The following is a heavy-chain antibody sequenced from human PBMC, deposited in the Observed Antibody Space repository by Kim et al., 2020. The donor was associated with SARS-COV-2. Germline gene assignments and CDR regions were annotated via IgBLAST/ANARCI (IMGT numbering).Heavy chain of an antibody. V-gene: IGHV3-23*05. CDR2: T. J-gene: IGHJ6*02. Sequence: TYYADSVKGRCTISRDNSRNTLSLQMSGLSVDDTAVYYCARGPLLRYGMDVWGQGTTVTVS. D-gene: IGHD4-17*01. CDR3: ARGPLLRYGMDV.